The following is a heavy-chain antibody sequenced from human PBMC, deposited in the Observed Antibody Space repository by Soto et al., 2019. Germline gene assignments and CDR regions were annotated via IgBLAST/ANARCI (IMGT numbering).Heavy chain of an antibody. CDR1: GGSISSYY. D-gene: IGHD3-9*01. CDR2: IYYSGST. CDR3: ASSILTGYYSY. V-gene: IGHV4-59*01. Sequence: SETLSLTCTVSGGSISSYYWSWIRQPPGKGLEWIGYIYYSGSTNYNPSLKSRVTISVDTSKNQFSLKLSSVTAADTAVYYCASSILTGYYSYWGQGTLVTVS. J-gene: IGHJ4*02.